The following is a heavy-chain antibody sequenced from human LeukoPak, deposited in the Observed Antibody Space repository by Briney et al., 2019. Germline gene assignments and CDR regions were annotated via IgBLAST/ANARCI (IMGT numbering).Heavy chain of an antibody. V-gene: IGHV1-69*04. CDR3: ARDLTRDGYNHDIRYGMDV. CDR1: GGTFSSYA. CDR2: IIPIFRIA. D-gene: IGHD5-24*01. Sequence: SVKVSCKASGGTFSSYAISWVRQAPGQGLEWMGRIIPIFRIANYAQKFQGRVTITADKSTSTAYMELSSLRSEDTAVYYCARDLTRDGYNHDIRYGMDVWGQRTTVTVSS. J-gene: IGHJ6*02.